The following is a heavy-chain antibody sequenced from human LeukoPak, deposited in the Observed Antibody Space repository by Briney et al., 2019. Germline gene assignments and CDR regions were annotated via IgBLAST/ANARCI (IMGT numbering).Heavy chain of an antibody. CDR1: GGSISSSSYY. CDR3: ARHDYYGSGSKNANYYYYGMDV. CDR2: IYYSGST. J-gene: IGHJ6*02. D-gene: IGHD3-10*01. V-gene: IGHV4-39*01. Sequence: SETLSLTCTVSGGSISSSSYYWGWIRQPPGKGLEWIGSIYYSGSTYYNPSLKSRVTISVDTSKNQFSLKLSSVTAADTAVYYCARHDYYGSGSKNANYYYYGMDVWGQGTTVTVSS.